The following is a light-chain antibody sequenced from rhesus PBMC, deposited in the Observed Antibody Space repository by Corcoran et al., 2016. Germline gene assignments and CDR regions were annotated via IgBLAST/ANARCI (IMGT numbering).Light chain of an antibody. J-gene: IGKJ2*01. V-gene: IGKV1-25*01. CDR2: DAS. CDR1: QGISKY. CDR3: QQHSSYPYS. Sequence: DIQMTQSPSSLSASVGDTVTITCQVSQGISKYLAWYQQKPGKAPKLLVYDASTLQSGVPSRFSGSGSGTAFTLTISSLQPAVFATSYCQQHSSYPYSFGQESKVEI.